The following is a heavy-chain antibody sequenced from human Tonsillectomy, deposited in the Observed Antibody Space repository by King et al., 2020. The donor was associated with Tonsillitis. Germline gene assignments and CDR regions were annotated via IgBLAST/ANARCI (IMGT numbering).Heavy chain of an antibody. CDR2: ISYDGSTK. Sequence: VQLVESGGGVVQPGRSLRLSCAASGFTFSSYGMHWVRQAPGKGREGVALISYDGSTKYYADSGKGRFTIPKDNSKNTLYLQMNSRRADDTAVYYCAKGLYDFWSGYYSSEDYWGQGTLVTVSS. D-gene: IGHD3-3*01. CDR3: AKGLYDFWSGYYSSEDY. CDR1: GFTFSSYG. J-gene: IGHJ4*02. V-gene: IGHV3-30*18.